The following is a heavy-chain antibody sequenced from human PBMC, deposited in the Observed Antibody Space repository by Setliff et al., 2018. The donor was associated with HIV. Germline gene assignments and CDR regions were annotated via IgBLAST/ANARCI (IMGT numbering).Heavy chain of an antibody. Sequence: GGSLRLSCSASGFTFNTYGMSWVRQAPGKGLEWVSVIKTKPDNYATAYGASVKGRFTISRDDSKNMAYLQMNSLKTEDTAMYYCSASGDADCGTSSCTNWFDPWGQGTLVTVSS. D-gene: IGHD2-2*01. CDR3: SASGDADCGTSSCTNWFDP. CDR1: GFTFNTYG. CDR2: IKTKPDNYAT. J-gene: IGHJ5*02. V-gene: IGHV3-73*01.